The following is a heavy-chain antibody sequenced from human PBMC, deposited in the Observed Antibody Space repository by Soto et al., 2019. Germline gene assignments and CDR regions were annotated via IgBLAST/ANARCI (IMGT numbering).Heavy chain of an antibody. CDR2: FNPTSGST. Sequence: QVQLVQSGAEVKEPWASVKLSCKASGYTIIKYYIHWVRQAPGQGLEWMGIFNPTSGSTNYAQKFQVRVTLTMDTSTRTVYLDLSSLRFADTAVYYCARDLAAGDYWGQGTLVPVSS. V-gene: IGHV1-46*01. CDR3: ARDLAAGDY. J-gene: IGHJ4*02. CDR1: GYTIIKYY. D-gene: IGHD6-13*01.